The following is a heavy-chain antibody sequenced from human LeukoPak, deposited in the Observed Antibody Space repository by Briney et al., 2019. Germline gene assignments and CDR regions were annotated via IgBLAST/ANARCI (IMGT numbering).Heavy chain of an antibody. Sequence: GGSLRLSCAASGFTFSSYDMHWVRQTTGKGLEWVSAIGTAGDTYYPGSVKGRFTISRENAKNSLYLQMNSLRAGDTAVYYCARGEPSGRYCSSTSCLIPWFDPWGQGTLVTVSS. J-gene: IGHJ5*02. CDR2: IGTAGDT. CDR3: ARGEPSGRYCSSTSCLIPWFDP. D-gene: IGHD2-2*01. CDR1: GFTFSSYD. V-gene: IGHV3-13*01.